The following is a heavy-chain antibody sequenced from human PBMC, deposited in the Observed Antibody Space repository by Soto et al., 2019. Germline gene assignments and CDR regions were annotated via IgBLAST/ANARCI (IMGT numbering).Heavy chain of an antibody. V-gene: IGHV4-59*01. Sequence: PSETLSLTCTVSGGSISGYYWSWIRQPPGKGLEWIAYIFYGGSTNYNPSLKSRVTLSGDTSKNQFSLKLSSVTAADTAVYYCARDATTRGIDAFDIWGQGTMVTVSS. CDR2: IFYGGST. D-gene: IGHD4-17*01. CDR1: GGSISGYY. CDR3: ARDATTRGIDAFDI. J-gene: IGHJ3*02.